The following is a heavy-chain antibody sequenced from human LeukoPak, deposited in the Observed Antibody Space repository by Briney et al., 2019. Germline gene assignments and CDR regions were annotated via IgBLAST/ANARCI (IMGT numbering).Heavy chain of an antibody. CDR2: IYHSGST. V-gene: IGHV4-4*02. CDR3: ARVIGLYCSSTSCYADYTMFEY. CDR1: GGSISSSNW. Sequence: SETLSLTCAVSGGSISSSNWWCLVRQPPGKGLECVWEIYHSGSTNYNPSLKSRVTIAVDKYKNQFSLKLSSVTAADTAVYYCARVIGLYCSSTSCYADYTMFEYWGQGTLVTVSS. J-gene: IGHJ4*02. D-gene: IGHD2-2*01.